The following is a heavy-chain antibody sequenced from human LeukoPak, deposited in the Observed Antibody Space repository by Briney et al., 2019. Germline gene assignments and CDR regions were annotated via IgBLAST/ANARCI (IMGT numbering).Heavy chain of an antibody. Sequence: PSETLSLTCAVYGGSFSGYYWSWIRQPPGKGLEWIGEINHSGSTNYDPSLKSRVTISVDTSKNQFSLKLSSVTAADTAVYYCARVSSSYYYYYYYMDVWGKGTTVTVSS. CDR3: ARVSSSYYYYYYYMDV. V-gene: IGHV4-34*01. CDR2: INHSGST. J-gene: IGHJ6*03. D-gene: IGHD6-6*01. CDR1: GGSFSGYY.